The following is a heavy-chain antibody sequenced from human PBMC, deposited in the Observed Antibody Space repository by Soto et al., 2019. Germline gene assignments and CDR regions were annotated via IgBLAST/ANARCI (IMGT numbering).Heavy chain of an antibody. V-gene: IGHV4-34*01. D-gene: IGHD3-3*01. CDR2: INHSGST. J-gene: IGHJ6*01. Sequence: WETLSLTCAFYGVSFSGYYWSWIRQPPGKGLEWIGEINHSGSTNYDPSLKSRVTISVDTSKNQFSLKLSSVTAADTAVYYCASGQVVIISYYYGMHVWGQGTRVTVSS. CDR1: GVSFSGYY. CDR3: ASGQVVIISYYYGMHV.